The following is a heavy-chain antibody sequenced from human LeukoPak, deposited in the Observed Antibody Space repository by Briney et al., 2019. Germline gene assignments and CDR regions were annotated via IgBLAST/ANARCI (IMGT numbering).Heavy chain of an antibody. V-gene: IGHV3-23*01. CDR3: ANAADFWSGYYLC. J-gene: IGHJ4*02. D-gene: IGHD3-3*01. Sequence: GGSLRLSCAASGFTFSSYAMSWVRQAPGKGLEWVSAISGSGGSTYYADSVKGRFTISRDSSKNTLYLQMNSLRAEDTAVYYCANAADFWSGYYLCWGQGTLVTVSS. CDR2: ISGSGGST. CDR1: GFTFSSYA.